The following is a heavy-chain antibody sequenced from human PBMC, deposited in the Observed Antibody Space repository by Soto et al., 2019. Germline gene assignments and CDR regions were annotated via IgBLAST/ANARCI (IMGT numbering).Heavy chain of an antibody. D-gene: IGHD2-21*01. CDR1: GGTFSTYS. Sequence: QVQLVQSGAEVKKPGSSVKVSCKDSGGTFSTYSMFWVRQAPGQGLEWMGRIIPILGIANYSQQFQGRVTITADKSTSTAYMELSSLRSEDTALYYCTIGSWSGEVFDIWGQGTMVTVSS. CDR2: IIPILGIA. V-gene: IGHV1-69*02. J-gene: IGHJ3*02. CDR3: TIGSWSGEVFDI.